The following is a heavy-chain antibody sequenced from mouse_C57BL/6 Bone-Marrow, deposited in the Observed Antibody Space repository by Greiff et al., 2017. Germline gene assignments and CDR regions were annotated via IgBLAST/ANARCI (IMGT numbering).Heavy chain of an antibody. CDR2: IDPSDSYT. Sequence: QVQLQQPGAELVMPGASVKLSCKASGYTFTSYWMHWVKQRPGQGLEWIGEIDPSDSYTNYNQKFKGKSTLTVDKSSSTAYMQLSSLTSEDSAVYYCASWDKARDYWGQGTSVTVSS. D-gene: IGHD4-1*01. CDR1: GYTFTSYW. CDR3: ASWDKARDY. J-gene: IGHJ4*01. V-gene: IGHV1-69*01.